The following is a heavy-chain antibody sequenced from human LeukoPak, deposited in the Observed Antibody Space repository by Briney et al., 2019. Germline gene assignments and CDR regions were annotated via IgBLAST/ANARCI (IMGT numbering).Heavy chain of an antibody. CDR1: GGSINSYY. D-gene: IGHD3-10*01. V-gene: IGHV4-59*01. CDR3: ARSRGMVRGVIIHDYYFDY. Sequence: SETLSLTCTVSGGSINSYYWSWIRQPPGKGLEWIGYIYYSGSTNYNPSLKSRVTISVDTSKNQFSLKLSSVTAADTAVYYCARSRGMVRGVIIHDYYFDYWGQGTLVTVSS. CDR2: IYYSGST. J-gene: IGHJ4*02.